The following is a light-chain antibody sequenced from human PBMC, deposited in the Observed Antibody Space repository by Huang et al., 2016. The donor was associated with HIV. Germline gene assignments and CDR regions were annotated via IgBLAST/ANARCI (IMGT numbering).Light chain of an antibody. V-gene: IGKV1-5*03. CDR1: QTISTW. J-gene: IGKJ4*01. Sequence: DIQMTQSPYTLSASVGDIVTITCRASQTISTWLAWYQQKPGKAPKLLIYKASNLEPGVPSRVSGSGSGTEFTLTISGLQPDDFATYYCQQYNSYSTFGGGTKVQIK. CDR2: KAS. CDR3: QQYNSYST.